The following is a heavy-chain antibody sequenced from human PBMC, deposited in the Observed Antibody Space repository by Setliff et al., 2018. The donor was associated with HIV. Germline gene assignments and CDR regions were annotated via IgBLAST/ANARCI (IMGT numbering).Heavy chain of an antibody. Sequence: ASVKVSCKASGYTFNIYAINWVRQAPGQGLEWMGWINTKTAYPMYARDFTGHFVFSLDTSLTTAFLQINSLKAGDTAMYYCAKVGDNADGLDYWGQGTMVTVTS. CDR3: AKVGDNADGLDY. V-gene: IGHV7-4-1*02. J-gene: IGHJ4*02. CDR1: GYTFNIYA. CDR2: INTKTAYP. D-gene: IGHD3-16*01.